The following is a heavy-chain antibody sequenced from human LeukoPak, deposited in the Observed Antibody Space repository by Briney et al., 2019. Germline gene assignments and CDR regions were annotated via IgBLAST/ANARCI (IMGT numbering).Heavy chain of an antibody. D-gene: IGHD6-13*01. J-gene: IGHJ4*02. CDR1: XFTFSSYI. Sequence: GGSLRLFCAASXFTFSSYIMNWVRQAPGKGLGWVSYISVSGSIIYYTDSVKGRFTIYRDNAKNSLYLQMNSLRDEDTAVYYCAAGIELEYWGQGTLVTVSS. CDR3: AAGIELEY. V-gene: IGHV3-48*02. CDR2: ISVSGSII.